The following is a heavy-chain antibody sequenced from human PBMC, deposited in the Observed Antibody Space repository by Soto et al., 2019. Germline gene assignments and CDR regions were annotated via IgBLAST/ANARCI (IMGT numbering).Heavy chain of an antibody. CDR3: ARWSYLDY. J-gene: IGHJ4*02. Sequence: GGSLRLSCAASGFSFGSYALSWVRQAPGKGLEWVSTISGSDGKTFYADSVKGRSSISRDTSQGTLYLQMNCLRADDTAMYYCARWSYLDYWGQGTRVTVSS. CDR1: GFSFGSYA. V-gene: IGHV3-23*01. D-gene: IGHD3-3*01. CDR2: ISGSDGKT.